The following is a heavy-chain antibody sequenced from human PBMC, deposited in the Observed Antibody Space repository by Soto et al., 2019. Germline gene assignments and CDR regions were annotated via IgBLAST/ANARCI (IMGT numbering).Heavy chain of an antibody. D-gene: IGHD6-19*01. Sequence: EVQLVESGGGLVKPGGSLRLSCAASGFIFTNAWMNWVRQAPGKGLEWVGRIGTNKDGGTECYAAPVEGRFTISRDDSKNTVYMQMDTLKLEYTGVYYCMDKYMAGIWDYWGQGTLVTVSS. V-gene: IGHV3-15*04. CDR3: MDKYMAGIWDY. J-gene: IGHJ4*02. CDR1: GFIFTNAW. CDR2: IGTNKDGGTE.